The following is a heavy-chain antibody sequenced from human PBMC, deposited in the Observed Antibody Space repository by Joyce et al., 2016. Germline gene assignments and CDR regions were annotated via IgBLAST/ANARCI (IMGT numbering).Heavy chain of an antibody. CDR3: AREYGGTFYFDY. Sequence: QVQLVQSGAEVKNPGAPVKVSCKASGFSFSGYYIHWVRQAPGQGLEWMGWINPNRGDTIHAQKFQGRVTMTRDTSISTVYLELGRLTSDDTALYYCAREYGGTFYFDYWGQVTLVTVSS. D-gene: IGHD4-23*01. CDR1: GFSFSGYY. V-gene: IGHV1-2*02. CDR2: INPNRGDT. J-gene: IGHJ4*02.